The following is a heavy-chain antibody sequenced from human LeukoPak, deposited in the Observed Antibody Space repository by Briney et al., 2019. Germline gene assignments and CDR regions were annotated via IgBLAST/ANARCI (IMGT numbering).Heavy chain of an antibody. CDR3: ARGIGSSTWYDPFDY. CDR1: GYTFNSYD. CDR2: ISSYNGNT. D-gene: IGHD6-13*01. Sequence: ASVKVSCKASGYTFNSYDISWVRQAPGQGLEWMGWISSYNGNTNYAQKLQGRVTMTTDTSTSTAYMELTSLRSDDTDVYYCARGIGSSTWYDPFDYWGQGTLVTVSS. V-gene: IGHV1-18*01. J-gene: IGHJ4*02.